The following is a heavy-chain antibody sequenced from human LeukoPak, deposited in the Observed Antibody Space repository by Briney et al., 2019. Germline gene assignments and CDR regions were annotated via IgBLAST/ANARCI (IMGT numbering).Heavy chain of an antibody. Sequence: PSETLSLTCTVSGGSISSYYWSWIREPPGKGLEWIGYIYYSGSTNYNPSLKSRVSISVDTSKNQFSLKLSSVTAADTAVYYCARETSQKGAHYMDVWGKGTTVTISS. D-gene: IGHD3-16*01. CDR2: IYYSGST. CDR1: GGSISSYY. J-gene: IGHJ6*03. CDR3: ARETSQKGAHYMDV. V-gene: IGHV4-59*01.